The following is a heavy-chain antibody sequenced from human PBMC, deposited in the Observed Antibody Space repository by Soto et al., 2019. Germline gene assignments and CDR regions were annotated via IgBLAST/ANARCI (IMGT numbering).Heavy chain of an antibody. CDR2: IWYDGSNK. CDR1: GFTFSSYG. D-gene: IGHD5-18*01. CDR3: AREIGLPPYNWFAP. J-gene: IGHJ5*02. V-gene: IGHV3-33*01. Sequence: GGSLRLSCAASGFTFSSYGMHWVRQAPGKGLEWVAVIWYDGSNKYYADSVKGRFTISRDNSKNTLYLQMNSLRAEDTAVYYCAREIGLPPYNWFAPWGQGTLVTVSS.